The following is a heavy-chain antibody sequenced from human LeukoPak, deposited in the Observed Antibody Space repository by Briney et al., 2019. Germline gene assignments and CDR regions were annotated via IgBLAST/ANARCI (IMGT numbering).Heavy chain of an antibody. CDR1: GGTFSSYA. Sequence: SVKVSCKASGGTFSSYAISWVRQAPGQGLEWMGGIIPIFGTADYAQKFQGRVTMTRDMSTSTVYMELSSLRSEDTAVYYCARGYYGSGSYGIDYWGQGTLVTVSS. CDR2: IIPIFGTA. V-gene: IGHV1-69*05. J-gene: IGHJ4*02. D-gene: IGHD3-10*01. CDR3: ARGYYGSGSYGIDY.